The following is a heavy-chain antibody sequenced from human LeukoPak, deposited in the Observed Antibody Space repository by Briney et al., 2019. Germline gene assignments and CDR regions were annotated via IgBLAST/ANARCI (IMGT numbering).Heavy chain of an antibody. CDR1: GGSMSSYY. D-gene: IGHD2-2*01. J-gene: IGHJ4*02. Sequence: SSETLSLTCTVSGGSMSSYYWNWIRQPPGKGLEWIGYIHYSGSTSYNTSLKSRLTISIDTSKSQFSLNLTSVTAADTAVYFCAREARYCSSTSCYALGDYWGQGTLVTVSS. V-gene: IGHV4-59*01. CDR2: IHYSGST. CDR3: AREARYCSSTSCYALGDY.